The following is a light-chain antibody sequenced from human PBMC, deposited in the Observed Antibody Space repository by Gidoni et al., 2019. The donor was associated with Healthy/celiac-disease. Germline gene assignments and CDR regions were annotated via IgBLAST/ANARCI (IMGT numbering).Light chain of an antibody. CDR3: MIWHSSAVV. CDR1: SGINVGTYR. CDR2: YKSDSAK. J-gene: IGLJ2*01. V-gene: IGLV5-45*03. Sequence: QAVLSQTSSLSASPGASASPTCTLRSGINVGTYRIYGYQQKPGSPPQYLLRYKSDSAKQQGSGVPSRFSGSKDASANAGILLISGLQSEDEADYYCMIWHSSAVVFGGGTKLTVL.